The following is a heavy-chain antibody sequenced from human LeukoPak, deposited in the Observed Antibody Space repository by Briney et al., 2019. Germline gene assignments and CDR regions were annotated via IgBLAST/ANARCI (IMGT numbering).Heavy chain of an antibody. CDR3: ARVLYGGESDY. V-gene: IGHV3-53*01. Sequence: PGGSLRLSCAASGFTVSSNYMSWVRQAPGKGLEWVSVIYSGGSTYYADSVKGRFTISRDNAKNSLYLQMNSLRAEDTAVYYCARVLYGGESDYWGQGTLVTVSS. J-gene: IGHJ4*02. D-gene: IGHD4/OR15-4a*01. CDR1: GFTVSSNY. CDR2: IYSGGST.